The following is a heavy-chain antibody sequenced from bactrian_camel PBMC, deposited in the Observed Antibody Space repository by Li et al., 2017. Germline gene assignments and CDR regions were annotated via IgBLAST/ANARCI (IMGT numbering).Heavy chain of an antibody. CDR2: VSSSGGTT. CDR1: GFTFARYG. CDR3: AISSAPYEYRY. J-gene: IGHJ4*01. V-gene: IGHV3S40*01. Sequence: VQLVESGGGTVQAGGSLRLSCAASGFTFARYGMSWVRQAPGKGLEWVSIVSSSGGTTYYADSVKGRFTISKDNAKNTLYLQMNSLKPEDTAVYYCAISSAPYEYRYWGQGTQVTVS.